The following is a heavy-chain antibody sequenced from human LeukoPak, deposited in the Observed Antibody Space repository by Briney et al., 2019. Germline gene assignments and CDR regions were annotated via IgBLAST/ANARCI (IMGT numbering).Heavy chain of an antibody. Sequence: PGGSLRLSCAASGFTFDDYDMSWVRQAPGKGLEWVSGINWNGGSTGYADSVKGRFTISRDNAKNSLYLQMNSLRAEDTALYYCARGGHGRGVHDFDSSGYPGDYWGQGTLVTVSS. D-gene: IGHD3-22*01. CDR1: GFTFDDYD. V-gene: IGHV3-20*04. CDR2: INWNGGST. CDR3: ARGGHGRGVHDFDSSGYPGDY. J-gene: IGHJ4*02.